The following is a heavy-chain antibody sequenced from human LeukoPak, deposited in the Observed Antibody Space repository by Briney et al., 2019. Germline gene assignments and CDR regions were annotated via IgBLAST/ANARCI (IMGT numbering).Heavy chain of an antibody. CDR3: ARGHNDYDSSGYCLY. Sequence: ASVKVSCKASGYTFISYYIHWVRQAPGQGLEWMGVINPSGGSTSYTQKFQGRVTMTRDMSTSTVYMELSSLRSEDTAVYYCARGHNDYDSSGYCLYWGQGTLVTVSS. CDR2: INPSGGST. CDR1: GYTFISYY. J-gene: IGHJ4*02. V-gene: IGHV1-46*01. D-gene: IGHD3-22*01.